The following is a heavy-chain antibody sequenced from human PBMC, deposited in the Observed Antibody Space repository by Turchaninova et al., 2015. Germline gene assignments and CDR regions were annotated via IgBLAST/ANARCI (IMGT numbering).Heavy chain of an antibody. J-gene: IGHJ6*03. V-gene: IGHV1-69*06. D-gene: IGHD2-2*01. CDR3: ARGGTSLYYSYMDV. Sequence: QVQLVQSGAEVKKPGSSVRVSFKASGGNFSKYGINGGRRAPGQGLEWVGGIIPIVGTANYAQKIQARVTITADTSTSTAYMELSSLTSEDTAVYFCARGGTSLYYSYMDVWGKGTTVTVS. CDR1: GGNFSKYG. CDR2: IIPIVGTA.